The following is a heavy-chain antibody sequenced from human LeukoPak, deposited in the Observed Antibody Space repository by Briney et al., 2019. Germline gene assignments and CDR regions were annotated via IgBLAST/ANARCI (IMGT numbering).Heavy chain of an antibody. V-gene: IGHV1-18*01. J-gene: IGHJ5*02. D-gene: IGHD3-10*01. CDR3: AMVRGLVSWFDP. CDR2: IHTYNGHT. CDR1: GYTFNSYG. Sequence: ASVKVSCKSSGYTFNSYGITWVRQAPGQGLEWMGWIHTYNGHTNYAQKLQGRVTMTTDTSTSTAYMDLRSLRSDDTAVYYCAMVRGLVSWFDPWGQGTLVTVSS.